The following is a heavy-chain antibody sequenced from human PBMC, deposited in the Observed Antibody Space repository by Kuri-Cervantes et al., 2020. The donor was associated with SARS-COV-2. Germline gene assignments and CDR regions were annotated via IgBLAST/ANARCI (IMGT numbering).Heavy chain of an antibody. CDR2: IGTAGDT. Sequence: GGSLRLSCAASGFTFSSYWMHWVRQATGKGLEWVSAIGTAGDTYYPGSVKGRFTISRENAKNSLYLQMNSLRAGDTAVYYCARGDVQSGVDAFDIWGQGTMVTVSS. D-gene: IGHD1-1*01. V-gene: IGHV3-13*04. J-gene: IGHJ3*02. CDR1: GFTFSSYW. CDR3: ARGDVQSGVDAFDI.